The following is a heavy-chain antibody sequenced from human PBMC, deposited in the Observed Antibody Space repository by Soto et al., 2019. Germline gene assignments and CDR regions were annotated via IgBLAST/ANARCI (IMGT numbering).Heavy chain of an antibody. CDR2: ITHSGGT. Sequence: QVRLQQWGAGLLKPSETLALTCAVHGGSFRGDYWSWIRQPPGKGLEWIGEITHSGGTNYNPSLKSRVSISVDASKHQFSLQLSSVTAADTAVYYCARLWSSNEGSSWGQGTLVAVSS. CDR1: GGSFRGDY. CDR3: ARLWSSNEGSS. D-gene: IGHD2-21*01. J-gene: IGHJ4*02. V-gene: IGHV4-34*01.